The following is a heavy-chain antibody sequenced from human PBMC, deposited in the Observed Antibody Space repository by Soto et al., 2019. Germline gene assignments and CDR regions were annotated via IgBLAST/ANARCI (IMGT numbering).Heavy chain of an antibody. CDR3: ARNYDFWSGYYRYYYYMDV. J-gene: IGHJ6*03. Sequence: ASVTVSCQASGYTFTSYAMHWVRQAPGQRLEWMGWINAGNGNTKYSQKFQGRVTITRDTSASTAYMELSSLRSEDTAVYYCARNYDFWSGYYRYYYYMDVWGKGTTVTVSS. V-gene: IGHV1-3*01. CDR1: GYTFTSYA. D-gene: IGHD3-3*01. CDR2: INAGNGNT.